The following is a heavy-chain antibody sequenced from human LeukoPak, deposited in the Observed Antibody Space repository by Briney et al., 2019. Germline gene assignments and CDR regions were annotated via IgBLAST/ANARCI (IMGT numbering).Heavy chain of an antibody. V-gene: IGHV4-30-2*01. CDR2: IYHSGST. CDR3: ARGIQLWLGMDV. CDR1: GGSISSGDYS. D-gene: IGHD5-18*01. J-gene: IGHJ6*02. Sequence: SETLSLTCAVSGGSISSGDYSWIWIRQPPGKGLEWIGYIYHSGSTYYNPSLKSRVTISVDRSKNQFSLKLSSVTAADTAVYYCARGIQLWLGMDVWGQGTTVTVSS.